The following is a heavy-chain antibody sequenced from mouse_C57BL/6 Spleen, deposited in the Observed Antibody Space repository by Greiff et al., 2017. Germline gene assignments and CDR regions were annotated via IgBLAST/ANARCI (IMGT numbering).Heavy chain of an antibody. J-gene: IGHJ4*01. CDR3: ARSYGSSYYAMDY. D-gene: IGHD1-1*01. CDR1: GFSLTSYG. V-gene: IGHV2-6*01. Sequence: VKVVESGPGLVAPSQSLSITCTVSGFSLTSYGVDWVRQSPGKGLEWLGVIWGVGSTNYNSALKSRLSISKDNSKSQVFLKMNSLQTDDTAMYYCARSYGSSYYAMDYWGQGTSVTVSS. CDR2: IWGVGST.